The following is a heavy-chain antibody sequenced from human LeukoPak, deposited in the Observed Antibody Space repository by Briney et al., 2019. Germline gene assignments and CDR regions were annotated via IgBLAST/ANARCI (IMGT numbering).Heavy chain of an antibody. D-gene: IGHD4-17*01. CDR1: GFTFSSYS. Sequence: PGGSLRLSCAASGFTFSSYSMNWVRQAPGKGLEWVSYISSSSSIYYSDSVKGRFTISRDNAKNSLYLQMNSLRDEDTAVYYCARDPPHYGDYVDYYYYGMDVWGQGTTVTVSS. V-gene: IGHV3-48*02. J-gene: IGHJ6*02. CDR2: ISSSSSI. CDR3: ARDPPHYGDYVDYYYYGMDV.